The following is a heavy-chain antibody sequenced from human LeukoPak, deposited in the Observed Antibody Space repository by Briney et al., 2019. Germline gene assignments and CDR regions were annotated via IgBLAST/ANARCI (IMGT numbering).Heavy chain of an antibody. J-gene: IGHJ4*02. CDR1: GFTFSSYA. CDR3: ASHGGSSLFDY. D-gene: IGHD2-15*01. Sequence: GGSLRLSCAASGFTFSSYAMSWVRQAPGKGLEWVSSISSSSSYIYYADSVKGRFTISRDNAKNSLYLQMNSLRAEDTAVYYCASHGGSSLFDYWGQGTLVTVSS. CDR2: ISSSSSYI. V-gene: IGHV3-21*01.